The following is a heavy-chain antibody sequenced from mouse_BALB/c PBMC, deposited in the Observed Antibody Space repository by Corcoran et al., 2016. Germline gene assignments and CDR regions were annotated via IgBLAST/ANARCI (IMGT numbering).Heavy chain of an antibody. CDR1: GYTFTSYV. D-gene: IGHD1-2*01. V-gene: IGHV1S136*01. J-gene: IGHJ2*01. Sequence: EVQLQQSGPELVKPGASVKMSCKASGYTFTSYVMHWVKQKPGQGLEWIGYINPYNDGTKYNEKFKGKATLTSDKSSSTAYMELSSLTSEDAAVYYWAKDGPYFGYWGQGTTLTVSS. CDR2: INPYNDGT. CDR3: AKDGPYFGY.